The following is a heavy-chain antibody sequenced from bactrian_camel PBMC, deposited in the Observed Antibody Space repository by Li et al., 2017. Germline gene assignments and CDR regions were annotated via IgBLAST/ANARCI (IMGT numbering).Heavy chain of an antibody. V-gene: IGHV3-2*01. Sequence: HVQLVESGGGLVQPGGSLRLSCAASGFRFSSYYMTWVRQAPGKGPEWVSSIAPDGSNTYYAGSVKGRFTISQDKAKSTVYLEMDNLNPEDTAMYYCAAAPFCPLDNVQFWGQGTQVTVST. CDR1: GFRFSSYY. J-gene: IGHJ4*01. CDR3: AAAPFCPLDNVQF. CDR2: IAPDGSNT.